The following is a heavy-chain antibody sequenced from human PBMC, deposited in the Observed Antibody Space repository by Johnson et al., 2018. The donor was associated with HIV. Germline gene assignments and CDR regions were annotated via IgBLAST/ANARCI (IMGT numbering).Heavy chain of an antibody. CDR3: ARYSITMFGVVISDAFDI. J-gene: IGHJ3*02. Sequence: VQLVESGGGVVQPGRSLRLSCAASGFTFSSYWMSWVRQAPGKGLEWVANIKQDGSEKYYVDSVKGRFTISRDNAKNSLYLQMNSLRAEDTAVYYCARYSITMFGVVISDAFDIWGQGTMVTVSS. CDR1: GFTFSSYW. D-gene: IGHD3-3*01. V-gene: IGHV3-7*01. CDR2: IKQDGSEK.